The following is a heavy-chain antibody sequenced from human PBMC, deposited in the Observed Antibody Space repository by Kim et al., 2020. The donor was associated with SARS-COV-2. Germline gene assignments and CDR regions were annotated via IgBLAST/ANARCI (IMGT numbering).Heavy chain of an antibody. Sequence: GGSLRLSCEGSGFSFSGYAMQWVRQAPGKGLEYISAITSNGDSTYHADSVKGRFTISRDNSKSTLYLQMGRLGPGDTAVYYCVRGSGFTYGYSTGPYYF. CDR1: GFSFSGYA. CDR3: VRGSGFTYGYSTGPYYF. D-gene: IGHD5-18*01. V-gene: IGHV3-64*02. CDR2: ITSNGDST. J-gene: IGHJ4*01.